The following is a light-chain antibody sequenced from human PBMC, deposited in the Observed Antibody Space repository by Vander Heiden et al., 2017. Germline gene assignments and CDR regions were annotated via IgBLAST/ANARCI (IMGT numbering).Light chain of an antibody. CDR2: KAS. Sequence: DIQMTQSPSTLSASVGDRVTITCRASQSISSWLAWYQQKPGKAPKLLIYKASSLESWVPSRFSGSGSGTEFTLTISSLQHDDFATYYCQQYNSYPYTFGQGTKLEIK. J-gene: IGKJ2*01. V-gene: IGKV1-5*03. CDR3: QQYNSYPYT. CDR1: QSISSW.